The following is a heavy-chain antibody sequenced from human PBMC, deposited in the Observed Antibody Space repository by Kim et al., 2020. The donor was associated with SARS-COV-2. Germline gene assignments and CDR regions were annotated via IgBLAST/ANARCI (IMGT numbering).Heavy chain of an antibody. V-gene: IGHV3-21*06. Sequence: GGSLRLSCAGSGFTFSSYSINWVRQAPGKGLEWVSGISSGSDYIYYADSVRGRFTISRDNAQNSLHLQMNTLRVEDKAVYYCARDPRSSGSYRGYFDLWG. CDR2: ISSGSDYI. D-gene: IGHD3-22*01. CDR1: GFTFSSYS. CDR3: ARDPRSSGSYRGYFDL. J-gene: IGHJ2*01.